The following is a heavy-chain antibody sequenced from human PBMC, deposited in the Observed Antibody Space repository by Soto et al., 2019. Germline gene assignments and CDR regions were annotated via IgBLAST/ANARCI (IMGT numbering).Heavy chain of an antibody. Sequence: QVQLQESGPGLVKPSQTLSLTCTVSGGSISSGGYYWSWIRQHPGKGLEWIGYIYYSGRTYYNPSLKSRVTLSVDTSKNQFSLKLSSVTAADTAVYYCASSIYGGNPPVTNPLYYFDYWGQGTLVTVSS. CDR3: ASSIYGGNPPVTNPLYYFDY. CDR2: IYYSGRT. D-gene: IGHD4-17*01. V-gene: IGHV4-31*03. CDR1: GGSISSGGYY. J-gene: IGHJ4*02.